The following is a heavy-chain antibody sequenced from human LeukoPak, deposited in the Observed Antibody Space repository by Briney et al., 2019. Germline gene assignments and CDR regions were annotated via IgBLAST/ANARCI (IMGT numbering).Heavy chain of an antibody. D-gene: IGHD3-22*01. J-gene: IGHJ4*02. CDR3: AKIVVVPMGDY. Sequence: GGSLRLCCAASGFSLRRPAVGSVRQAPGWGLGGVSAISGSGGSTYYADSVKGRFTISRDNSKNTLYLQMNSLRAEDTAVYYCAKIVVVPMGDYWGQGTLVTVSS. CDR1: GFSLRRPA. CDR2: ISGSGGST. V-gene: IGHV3-23*01.